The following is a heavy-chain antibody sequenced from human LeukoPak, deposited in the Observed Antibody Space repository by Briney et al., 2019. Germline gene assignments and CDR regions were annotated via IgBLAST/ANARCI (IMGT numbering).Heavy chain of an antibody. CDR1: GFTFSNAW. V-gene: IGHV3-15*01. CDR2: IKSKTDGGTT. D-gene: IGHD6-19*01. J-gene: IGHJ4*02. CDR3: ATANRAYSGGWASDY. Sequence: GGALRLSCAASGFTFSNAWMSWVRQAPGKGLEWVGRIKSKTDGGTTDYAAPVTGRFTISRDDSKNTLYLQVNSLKTEDTAVYYCATANRAYSGGWASDYWAREPWSPSPQ.